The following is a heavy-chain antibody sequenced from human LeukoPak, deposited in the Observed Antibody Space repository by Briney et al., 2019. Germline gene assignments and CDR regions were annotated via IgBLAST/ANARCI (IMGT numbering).Heavy chain of an antibody. D-gene: IGHD2-15*01. CDR2: IYHSGST. V-gene: IGHV4-38-2*02. Sequence: PSETLSLTCTVSGYSISSGYYWGWIRQPPGKGLEWIGSIYHSGSTYYNPSLKSRVTISVDTSKNQFSLKLSSVTAADTAVYYCARETSEDSSYCSGGSCYVPKWYYYYYMDVWGKGTTVTVSS. CDR3: ARETSEDSSYCSGGSCYVPKWYYYYYMDV. CDR1: GYSISSGYY. J-gene: IGHJ6*03.